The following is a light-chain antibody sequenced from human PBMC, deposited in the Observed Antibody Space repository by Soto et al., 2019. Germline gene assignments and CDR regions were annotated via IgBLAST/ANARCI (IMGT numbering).Light chain of an antibody. CDR2: EVS. CDR1: SSDIGYHTY. Sequence: QSVLTQPASVSGSPGQSITISCTGTSSDIGYHTYVSWYQQHPGKAPKLLIYEVSNRPSGVSGRFSGSKSGNTASLTISGLQADDEADYYCNSYSTTSSLYVFGAGTKLTVL. V-gene: IGLV2-14*01. CDR3: NSYSTTSSLYV. J-gene: IGLJ1*01.